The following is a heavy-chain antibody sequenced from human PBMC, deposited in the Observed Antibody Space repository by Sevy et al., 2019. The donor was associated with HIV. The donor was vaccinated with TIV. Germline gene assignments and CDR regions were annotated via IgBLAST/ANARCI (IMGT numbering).Heavy chain of an antibody. J-gene: IGHJ4*02. Sequence: ASVKVSCKASGYTFTSYVISWVRQAPGQGLEWLGWISPFNVNTNNAQKFQGRVTMTTDTSTSTAYMELTSLRSDDTAVYYCARDDCSSLSCHGSLLYWGQGTLVTVSS. V-gene: IGHV1-18*01. CDR1: GYTFTSYV. CDR2: ISPFNVNT. D-gene: IGHD2-2*01. CDR3: ARDDCSSLSCHGSLLY.